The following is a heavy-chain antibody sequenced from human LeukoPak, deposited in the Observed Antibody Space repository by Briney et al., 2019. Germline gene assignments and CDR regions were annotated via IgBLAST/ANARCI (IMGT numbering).Heavy chain of an antibody. J-gene: IGHJ4*02. Sequence: PGGSLRLSCAASGFTFSSYRMNWVRQAPGKGLEWVSYISSSGSTIYYADSVKGRFTISRDNAKNSMYLQMNSLRAEDTAVYYCVRGKSVGGYQPYYWGQGTLVTVSS. CDR3: VRGKSVGGYQPYY. CDR2: ISSSGSTI. V-gene: IGHV3-48*04. D-gene: IGHD5-12*01. CDR1: GFTFSSYR.